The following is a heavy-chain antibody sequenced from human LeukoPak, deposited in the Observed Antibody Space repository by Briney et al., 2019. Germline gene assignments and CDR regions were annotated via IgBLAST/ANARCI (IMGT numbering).Heavy chain of an antibody. Sequence: SETLSLTCTVSGGSISSYYWNWIRQPAGKGLEWMGRIYNSGSTNYNPSLKSRVTISADMSRNQLSLQLTSVTAADTAMYYCARQTFGALYFDSWGQGALVIVSS. CDR2: IYNSGST. CDR1: GGSISSYY. V-gene: IGHV4-4*07. D-gene: IGHD3-10*01. J-gene: IGHJ4*02. CDR3: ARQTFGALYFDS.